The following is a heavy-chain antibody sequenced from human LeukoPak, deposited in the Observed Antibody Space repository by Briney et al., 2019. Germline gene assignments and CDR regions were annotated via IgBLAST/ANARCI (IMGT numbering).Heavy chain of an antibody. V-gene: IGHV3-11*04. CDR2: ISSSGSTI. J-gene: IGHJ4*02. CDR1: GFTFSDYY. D-gene: IGHD2-2*01. CDR3: ARRYCSSTSCYSFDY. Sequence: GGSLRLSCAASGFTFSDYYMSWIRQAPGKGLVWVSYISSSGSTIYYADSVKGRFTISRDNAKNSLYLQMNSLRAEDTAVYYCARRYCSSTSCYSFDYWGQGTLVTVSS.